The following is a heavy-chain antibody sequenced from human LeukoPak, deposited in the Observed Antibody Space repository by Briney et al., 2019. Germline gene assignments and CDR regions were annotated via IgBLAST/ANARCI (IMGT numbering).Heavy chain of an antibody. CDR3: ARVNRLWFGEIRAFDI. V-gene: IGHV4-59*01. CDR1: GGSTSSYY. CDR2: IYYSGST. Sequence: PSETLSLTCTVSGGSTSSYYWSWIRQPPGKGLEWIGYIYYSGSTNYNPSLKSRVTISVDTSKNQFSLKLSSVTAADTAVYYCARVNRLWFGEIRAFDIWGQGTMVTVSS. J-gene: IGHJ3*02. D-gene: IGHD3-10*01.